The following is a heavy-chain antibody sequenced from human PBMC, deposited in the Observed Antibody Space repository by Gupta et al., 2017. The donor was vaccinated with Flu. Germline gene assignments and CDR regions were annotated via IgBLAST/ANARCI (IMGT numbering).Heavy chain of an antibody. CDR3: ARADGSVNGAFDY. CDR2: ISSSSSYI. Sequence: EVQLVESGGGLVKPGGSLRLSCAASGFTFSSYSMNWVRQAPGKGLEWVSSISSSSSYIYYADSVKGRFTISRDNAKNSLYLQMNSLRAEDTAVYYCARADGSVNGAFDYWGQGTLVTVSS. V-gene: IGHV3-21*01. J-gene: IGHJ4*02. D-gene: IGHD2-8*01. CDR1: GFTFSSYS.